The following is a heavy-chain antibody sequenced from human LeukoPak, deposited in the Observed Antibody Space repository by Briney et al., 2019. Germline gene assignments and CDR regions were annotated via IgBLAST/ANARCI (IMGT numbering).Heavy chain of an antibody. V-gene: IGHV3-23*01. CDR1: GFTFYTYA. Sequence: GGSLRLSCAASGFTFYTYAMTWVRQAPGKGLEWVSALDAGGGNTYYADSVKGRFTISRDNSKNTVYLLMNTLSAEDTAVYYRAKDEGYDPIFYLESWGQGTLVTVSS. J-gene: IGHJ4*02. CDR3: AKDEGYDPIFYLES. D-gene: IGHD5-12*01. CDR2: LDAGGGNT.